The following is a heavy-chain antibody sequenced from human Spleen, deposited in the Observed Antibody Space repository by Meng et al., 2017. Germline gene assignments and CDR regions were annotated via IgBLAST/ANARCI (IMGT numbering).Heavy chain of an antibody. Sequence: GSLRLSCVVSGGSFSDYYWSWIRQPPGKGLEWIGEINHSGSTNYNPSLESRATLSVDTSQNNLSLKLSSVTAADSAVYYCARGPTTMAHDFDYWGQGTLVTVSS. V-gene: IGHV4-34*01. J-gene: IGHJ4*02. CDR1: GGSFSDYY. D-gene: IGHD4-11*01. CDR3: ARGPTTMAHDFDY. CDR2: INHSGST.